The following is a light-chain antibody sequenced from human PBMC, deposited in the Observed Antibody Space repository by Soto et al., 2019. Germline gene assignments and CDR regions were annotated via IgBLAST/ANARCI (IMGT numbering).Light chain of an antibody. CDR3: QQYKTWPLT. V-gene: IGKV3-15*01. J-gene: IGKJ4*01. Sequence: ETVMTQSPVTLSASPGERATLSCWASQSVYSNLAWYQQKPGQAPRLLIYSTSTRATGIPARFSGSGSGTEFTLTISSLQSEDFAVYYCQQYKTWPLTFGGGTKVEIK. CDR1: QSVYSN. CDR2: STS.